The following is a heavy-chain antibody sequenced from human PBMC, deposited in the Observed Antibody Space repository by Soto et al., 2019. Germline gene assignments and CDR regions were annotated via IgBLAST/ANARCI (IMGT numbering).Heavy chain of an antibody. V-gene: IGHV4-59*01. D-gene: IGHD3-22*01. CDR2: IYYSGST. CDR3: ARVTYYYDSSGYSTDAFDI. CDR1: GGSISSYY. J-gene: IGHJ3*02. Sequence: SETLSLTCTVSGGSISSYYGSWIRQPPGKGLEWIGYIYYSGSTNYNPSLKSRVTISVDTSKNQFSLKLSSVTAADTAVYYCARVTYYYDSSGYSTDAFDIWGQGTMVTV.